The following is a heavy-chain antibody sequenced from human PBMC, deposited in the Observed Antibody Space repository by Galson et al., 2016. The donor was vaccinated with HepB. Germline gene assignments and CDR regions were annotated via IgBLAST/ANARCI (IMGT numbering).Heavy chain of an antibody. CDR1: GFSFSNYA. J-gene: IGHJ4*02. CDR3: TKGSATSRPYYFDF. Sequence: SLRLSCAASGFSFSNYAMGWVRQTPGKGLEWVSGIIYSGEDTYYADSVKGRFSMSRDNSRNTHYLRMNSLRAEDTAIYYCTKGSATSRPYYFDFWGQGTLVTVSS. D-gene: IGHD1-26*01. CDR2: IIYSGEDT. V-gene: IGHV3-23*01.